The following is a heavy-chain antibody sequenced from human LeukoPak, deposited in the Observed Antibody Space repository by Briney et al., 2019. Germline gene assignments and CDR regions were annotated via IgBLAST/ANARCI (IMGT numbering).Heavy chain of an antibody. CDR3: ASSIHCSGGTCYVP. J-gene: IGHJ4*02. V-gene: IGHV3-66*01. CDR1: VFSVTNNS. D-gene: IGHD2-15*01. Sequence: GGSLRLSCEASVFSVTNNSMSWVRQAPRKGLEWVSHIFGGVDTYYADSVRGRFTISRDSSKNTLYLQMNSLRAEDTAVYYCASSIHCSGGTCYVPWGQGTLVTVSS. CDR2: IFGGVDT.